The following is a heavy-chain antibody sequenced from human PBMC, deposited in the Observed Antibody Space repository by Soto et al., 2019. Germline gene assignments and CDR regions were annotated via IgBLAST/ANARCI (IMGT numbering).Heavy chain of an antibody. D-gene: IGHD3-3*01. Sequence: GGSLRLSCAASGFTFSSYAMSWVRQAPGKGLEWVSAISGSGGSTYYADSVKGRFTISRDNSKNTLYLQMNSLRAEDTAVYYCAKDLGYDFWSGYYDYGMDVWGQGTTVTVS. CDR1: GFTFSSYA. V-gene: IGHV3-23*01. CDR3: AKDLGYDFWSGYYDYGMDV. CDR2: ISGSGGST. J-gene: IGHJ6*02.